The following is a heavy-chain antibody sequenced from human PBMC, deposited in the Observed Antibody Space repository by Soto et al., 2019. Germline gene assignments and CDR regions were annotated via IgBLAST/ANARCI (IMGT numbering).Heavy chain of an antibody. J-gene: IGHJ4*02. CDR1: GFSLSTSGVG. V-gene: IGHV2-5*02. CDR3: AHQCPEDWPLDY. D-gene: IGHD3-9*01. CDR2: IYWDDSK. Sequence: QITLKESGTTLVRHTQTLTLTCAFSGFSLSTSGVGGGWIRQPPGKALEWLAVIYWDDSKHYSPSLRSRLTITKATSKNPVVLTMTNMDPMATGTYYCAHQCPEDWPLDYWGQGTLVTVSS.